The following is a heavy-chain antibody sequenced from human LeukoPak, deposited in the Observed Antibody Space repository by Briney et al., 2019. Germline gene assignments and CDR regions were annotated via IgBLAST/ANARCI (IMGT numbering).Heavy chain of an antibody. CDR2: IYYSGST. CDR3: ARNELLEWTYPDDY. Sequence: PSETLSLTCTVSGGSISSYYWSWIRQPPGKGLEWIGYIYYSGSTNYNPSLKSRVTISVDTSKNQFSLKLSSVTAADTAVYYCARNELLEWTYPDDYWSQGTLVTVSS. CDR1: GGSISSYY. J-gene: IGHJ4*02. V-gene: IGHV4-59*08. D-gene: IGHD3-3*01.